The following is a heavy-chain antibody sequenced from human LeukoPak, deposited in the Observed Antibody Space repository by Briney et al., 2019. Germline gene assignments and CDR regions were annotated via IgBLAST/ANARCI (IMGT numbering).Heavy chain of an antibody. CDR3: ARLEAYSSGWYVHDAFDI. CDR2: IYYSGST. Sequence: SEILSLTCTVSGGSISSSSYYWGWIRQPPGKGLEWIGSIYYSGSTYYNPSLKSRVTISVDTSKNQFSLKLSSVTAADTAVYYCARLEAYSSGWYVHDAFDIWGQGTMVTVSS. D-gene: IGHD6-19*01. J-gene: IGHJ3*02. V-gene: IGHV4-39*01. CDR1: GGSISSSSYY.